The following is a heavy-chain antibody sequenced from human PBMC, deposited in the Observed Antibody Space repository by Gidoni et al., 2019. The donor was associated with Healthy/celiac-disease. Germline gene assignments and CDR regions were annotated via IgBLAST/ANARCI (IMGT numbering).Heavy chain of an antibody. V-gene: IGHV3-15*01. J-gene: IGHJ5*02. CDR1: GFTFSNAW. Sequence: EVQLVESGGGLVKPGGSLRLSCAASGFTFSNAWMSWVRQAPGKGLEWVGRIKSKTDGGTTDYAAPVKGRFTISRDDSKNTLYLKMNSLKTEDTAVYYCTTDLGWNYVGSFDPWGQGTLVTVSS. CDR2: IKSKTDGGTT. D-gene: IGHD1-7*01. CDR3: TTDLGWNYVGSFDP.